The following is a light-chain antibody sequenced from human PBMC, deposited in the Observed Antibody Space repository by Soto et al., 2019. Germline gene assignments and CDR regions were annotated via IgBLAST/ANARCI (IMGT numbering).Light chain of an antibody. V-gene: IGKV1-39*01. J-gene: IGKJ1*01. CDR1: QSMSTY. Sequence: DIQMTQSPSSLSASVGDRVTITCRASQSMSTYLNWYQQKPGKAPKLLIYAASSLQSGVPSRFSGSGSGTDFTLTINSLQPEDFATYYCQQSYSSPPTFGQGTKVDI. CDR3: QQSYSSPPT. CDR2: AAS.